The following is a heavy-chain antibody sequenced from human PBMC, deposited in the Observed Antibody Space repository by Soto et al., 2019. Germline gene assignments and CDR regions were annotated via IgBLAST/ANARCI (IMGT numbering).Heavy chain of an antibody. Sequence: PSETLSLTCTVSGGSIRSYYWSWIRQPPGKGLEWIGYIYYSGSTNYNPSLKSRVTISVDTSKNQFSLKLSSVTAADTAVYYCARVPYADYFHSNYYHLYYFDYCGQGPLVIVSS. CDR3: ARVPYADYFHSNYYHLYYFDY. V-gene: IGHV4-59*01. D-gene: IGHD3-22*01. CDR2: IYYSGST. J-gene: IGHJ4*02. CDR1: GGSIRSYY.